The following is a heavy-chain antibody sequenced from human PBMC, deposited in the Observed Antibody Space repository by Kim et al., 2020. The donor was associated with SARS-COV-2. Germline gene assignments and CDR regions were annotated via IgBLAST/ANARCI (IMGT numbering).Heavy chain of an antibody. D-gene: IGHD2-2*01. V-gene: IGHV4-61*07. J-gene: IGHJ6*02. Sequence: FNPALKSRVTLSLDTSKNQCSLKLSSVTAADTAVYYCARPPPSRYQPMDVWGQGTTVTVSS. CDR3: ARPPPSRYQPMDV.